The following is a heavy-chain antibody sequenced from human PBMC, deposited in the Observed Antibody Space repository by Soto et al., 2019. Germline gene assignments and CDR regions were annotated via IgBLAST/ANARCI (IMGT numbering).Heavy chain of an antibody. Sequence: ASVKVSCKASGYTFNNYYMHWVRQAPGQGLEWMGIINPNGGITNYAQEFQGRVTVTTDTSTSTVYMELSSLRSEDTATYYCAREVARACDYWGQ. CDR2: INPNGGIT. CDR1: GYTFNNYY. CDR3: AREVARACDY. J-gene: IGHJ4*01. V-gene: IGHV1-46*02.